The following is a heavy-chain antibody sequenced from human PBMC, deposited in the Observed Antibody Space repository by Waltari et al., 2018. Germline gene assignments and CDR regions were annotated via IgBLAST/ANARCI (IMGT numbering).Heavy chain of an antibody. V-gene: IGHV1-69*10. CDR2: IIPILGIA. CDR1: GGTFSSYA. CDR3: SAGIVVVITDFYYYYMDV. D-gene: IGHD3-22*01. J-gene: IGHJ6*03. Sequence: QVQLVQSGAEVKKPGSSVKVSCKASGGTFSSYATSWVRQAPGQGLEWMGGIIPILGIANYAQKFQGRVTITADKSTSTAYMELSSLRSEDTAVYYCSAGIVVVITDFYYYYMDVWGKGTTVTVSS.